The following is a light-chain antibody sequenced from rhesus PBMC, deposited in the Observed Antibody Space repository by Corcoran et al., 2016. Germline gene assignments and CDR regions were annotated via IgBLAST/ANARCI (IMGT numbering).Light chain of an antibody. J-gene: IGKJ2*01. Sequence: EIVMTQSPATLSLSPGETATISCRTSQSVSSKLAWYQKKPGQAPTLLIYGASSRATGIPDRFSGSGSGTDFTLTISSLEPEDFAVYYFQETSNLSPSFGQGTKVEIK. V-gene: IGKV3-31*02. CDR2: GAS. CDR1: QSVSSK. CDR3: QETSNLSPS.